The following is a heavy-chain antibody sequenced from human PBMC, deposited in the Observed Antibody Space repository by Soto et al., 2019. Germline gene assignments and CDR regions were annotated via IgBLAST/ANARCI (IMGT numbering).Heavy chain of an antibody. CDR2: ISGSGGST. CDR1: GFTFSSYA. D-gene: IGHD3-10*01. J-gene: IGHJ6*02. V-gene: IGHV3-23*01. CDR3: AKDPILEITMAEDNYGMDV. Sequence: PGGSLRLSCAASGFTFSSYAMSWVRQAPGKGLEWVSAISGSGGSTYYADSVKGRFTISRDNSKNTLYLQMNSLRAEDTAVYYCAKDPILEITMAEDNYGMDVWGQGTTVTVSS.